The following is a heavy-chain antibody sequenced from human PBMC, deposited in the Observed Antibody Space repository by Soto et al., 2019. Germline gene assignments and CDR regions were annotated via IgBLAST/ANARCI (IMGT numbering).Heavy chain of an antibody. D-gene: IGHD6-19*01. J-gene: IGHJ6*02. CDR1: GGTFSSYA. CDR2: IIPIFGTA. Sequence: QVQLVQSGAEVKKPGSSVKVSCKASGGTFSSYAISWVRQAPGQGLEWMGGIIPIFGTANYAQKFQGRVTMTADEATGPAYMEPSSLSCEATAVYYCERPLLEQSLLAGYYYGMDVWGPGTTVTVSS. CDR3: ERPLLEQSLLAGYYYGMDV. V-gene: IGHV1-69*01.